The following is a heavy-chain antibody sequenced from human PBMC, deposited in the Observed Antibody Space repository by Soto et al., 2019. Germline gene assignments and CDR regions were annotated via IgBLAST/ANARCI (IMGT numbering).Heavy chain of an antibody. CDR3: AKVNSTVGDADHDS. J-gene: IGHJ4*02. V-gene: IGHV3-23*01. CDR2: ISRSCDIP. D-gene: IGHD3-16*01. CDR1: GFTFTTYA. Sequence: EVQLLESGGGLVQPGGSLRLSCAASGFTFTTYAMSWVRQPPGKGLEWVSGISRSCDIPYYADSVKGRFTISRDQSKETVYLQMNSLRAEDTALYYCAKVNSTVGDADHDSWGQGTLVSVSS.